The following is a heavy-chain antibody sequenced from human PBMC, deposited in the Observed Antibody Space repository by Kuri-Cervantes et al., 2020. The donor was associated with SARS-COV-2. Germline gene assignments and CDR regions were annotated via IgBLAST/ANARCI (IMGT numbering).Heavy chain of an antibody. CDR1: GFTFSSYA. Sequence: GSLRLSCAASGFTFSSYAMSWVRQPPGKGLEWIGEINHSGSTNYNPSLKSRATISVDTSKNQFSLKLSSVTAADTAVYYCARGRSFVGNWGQGTLVTVSS. J-gene: IGHJ4*02. CDR2: INHSGST. D-gene: IGHD3-16*01. CDR3: ARGRSFVGN. V-gene: IGHV4-34*01.